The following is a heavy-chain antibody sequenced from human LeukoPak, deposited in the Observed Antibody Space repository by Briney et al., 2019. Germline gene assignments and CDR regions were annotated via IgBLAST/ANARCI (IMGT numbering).Heavy chain of an antibody. J-gene: IGHJ4*02. Sequence: PGGSLRLSCAASGFTFSSYSMNWVRQAPGKGLEWVSSISSSSSYIYYADSVKGRFTISRDNAKNSLYLQMNSLRAEDTAVYYCARENHVPAATRSYYFDYWGQGTLVTVSS. D-gene: IGHD2-2*01. CDR3: ARENHVPAATRSYYFDY. CDR2: ISSSSSYI. V-gene: IGHV3-21*01. CDR1: GFTFSSYS.